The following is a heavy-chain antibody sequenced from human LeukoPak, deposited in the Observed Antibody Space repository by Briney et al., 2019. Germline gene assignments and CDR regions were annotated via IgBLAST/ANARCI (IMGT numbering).Heavy chain of an antibody. V-gene: IGHV1-8*01. J-gene: IGHJ6*03. CDR3: ARGRYYGSGSYYGYMDV. Sequence: ASVKVSCKASGYTFTSYDINWVRQATGQGLEWMGWMNPNSGNTGYAQKFQGRVTMTRSTSISTAYMELSSLRSEDTAVYYCARGRYYGSGSYYGYMDVWGKGTTVTISS. CDR2: MNPNSGNT. D-gene: IGHD3-10*01. CDR1: GYTFTSYD.